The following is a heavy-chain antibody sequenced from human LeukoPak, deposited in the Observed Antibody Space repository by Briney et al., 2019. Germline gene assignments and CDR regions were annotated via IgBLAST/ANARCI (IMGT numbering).Heavy chain of an antibody. CDR1: GYTFTGYY. CDR2: INPNSGGT. D-gene: IGHD6-13*01. J-gene: IGHJ4*02. Sequence: ASVKVSCKASGYTFTGYYMHWVRQAPGQGLEWMGWINPNSGGTNYAQKFQGRVTMTRDTSISTAYMELSRLRSDDTAVYYCARDPDPLGEQQLGDYWSQGTLVTVSS. CDR3: ARDPDPLGEQQLGDY. V-gene: IGHV1-2*02.